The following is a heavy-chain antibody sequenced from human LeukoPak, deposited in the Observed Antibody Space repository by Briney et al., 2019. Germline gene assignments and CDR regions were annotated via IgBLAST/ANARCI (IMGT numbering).Heavy chain of an antibody. CDR3: AKGRPSRLFDY. CDR2: ISGTGYSP. J-gene: IGHJ4*02. Sequence: PGGSLRLSCAASGFIFSDYAMSWVRQAPGKGLVWVAGISGTGYSPDYTDSVKGRFTISRDNSKNTLYLQMFGLRAEDTAIYYCAKGRPSRLFDYWGQGTLVSVS. V-gene: IGHV3-23*01. CDR1: GFIFSDYA.